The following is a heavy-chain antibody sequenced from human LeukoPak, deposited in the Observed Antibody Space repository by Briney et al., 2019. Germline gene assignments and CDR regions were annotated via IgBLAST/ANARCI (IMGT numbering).Heavy chain of an antibody. D-gene: IGHD2-15*01. J-gene: IGHJ4*02. CDR1: GGTFSSYA. V-gene: IGHV1-69*05. CDR2: IIPIFGTA. CDR3: ARGRRRYCSGGSCSNYYFDY. Sequence: ASVKVSCKASGGTFSSYAISWVRQAPGQGLEWMGGIIPIFGTANYAQKFQGRVTITTDESTSTAYMELSSLRSEDTAVYSCARGRRRYCSGGSCSNYYFDYWGQGTLVTVSS.